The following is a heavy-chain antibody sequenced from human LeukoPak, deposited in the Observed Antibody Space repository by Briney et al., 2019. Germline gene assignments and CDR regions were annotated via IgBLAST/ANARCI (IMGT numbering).Heavy chain of an antibody. V-gene: IGHV4-61*01. J-gene: IGHJ6*02. CDR3: ARDPGITIFGVVIPRYGMDA. CDR2: IYYSGST. Sequence: RPSETLSLTCTVSGGSVSSGSYYWSWIRQPPGKGLEWIGYIYYSGSTNYNPSLKSRVTISVDTSKNQFSLKLSSVTAADTAVYYCARDPGITIFGVVIPRYGMDAWGQGTTVTVSS. CDR1: GGSVSSGSYY. D-gene: IGHD3-3*01.